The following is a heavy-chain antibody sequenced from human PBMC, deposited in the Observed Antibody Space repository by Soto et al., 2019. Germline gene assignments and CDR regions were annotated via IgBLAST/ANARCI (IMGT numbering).Heavy chain of an antibody. V-gene: IGHV3-30*02. CDR1: GFTFSSYG. D-gene: IGHD6-19*01. CDR2: IWYDGSNK. Sequence: GGALRLSCAASGFTFSSYGMHWVRQAPGKGLEWVAVIWYDGSNKYYADSVKGRFTISRDNSKNTLYLQMNSLRAEDTAVYYCANRPYSSGHQFWGQGTLVTVSS. J-gene: IGHJ4*02. CDR3: ANRPYSSGHQF.